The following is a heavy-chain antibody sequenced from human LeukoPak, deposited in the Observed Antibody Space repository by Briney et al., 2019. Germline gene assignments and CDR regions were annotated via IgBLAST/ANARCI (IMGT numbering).Heavy chain of an antibody. V-gene: IGHV3-21*01. CDR2: ISSSSSYI. J-gene: IGHJ3*02. Sequence: KPGGSLRLSCAASGFTFSSYSRNWVRQAPGKGLEWISSISSSSSYIYYADSVKGRFTISRDNAKNSLYLQMNSLRAEDTAVYYCATPGPEGQDAFDIWGQGTMVTVSS. CDR1: GFTFSSYS. CDR3: ATPGPEGQDAFDI. D-gene: IGHD1-14*01.